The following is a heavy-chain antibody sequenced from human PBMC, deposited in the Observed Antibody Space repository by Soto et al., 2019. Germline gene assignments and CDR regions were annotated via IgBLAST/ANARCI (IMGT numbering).Heavy chain of an antibody. CDR3: AKRLYSSSWPYAFDI. V-gene: IGHV3-23*01. J-gene: IGHJ3*02. D-gene: IGHD6-13*01. Sequence: GGSLRLSCAASGFTFSSYAMSWVRQAPGKGLEWVSAISGSGGNTYYADSVKGRFTISRDNSKNTLYLQMNSLRAEDTAVYYCAKRLYSSSWPYAFDIWGQGTMVTVSS. CDR1: GFTFSSYA. CDR2: ISGSGGNT.